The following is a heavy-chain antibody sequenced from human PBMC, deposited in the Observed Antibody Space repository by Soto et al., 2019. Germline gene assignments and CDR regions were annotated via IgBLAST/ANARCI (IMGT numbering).Heavy chain of an antibody. CDR3: ASDMSTT. CDR1: GYTFTSHD. V-gene: IGHV1-8*01. D-gene: IGHD2-2*01. Sequence: QVLLVQSGAEVKKPGASVKVSCKASGYTFTSHDINWMRQTTGQGLEWMGWMNPNSGHTNSAQKFQGRVTMTRDTSINTAYMELTNLRSEDTAIYYCASDMSTTWGQGTLVTVSS. CDR2: MNPNSGHT. J-gene: IGHJ5*02.